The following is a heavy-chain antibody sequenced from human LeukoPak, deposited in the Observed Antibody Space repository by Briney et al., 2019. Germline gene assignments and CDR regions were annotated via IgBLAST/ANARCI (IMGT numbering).Heavy chain of an antibody. J-gene: IGHJ4*02. CDR3: ARGFDYGDY. Sequence: QPGRSLRLSCAASGFTFSSYGMHWVRQAPGKGLEWAAVIWYDGSNKYYADSVKGRFTISRDNSKNTLYLQMNSLRAEDTAVYYCARGFDYGDYWGQGTLVTVSS. V-gene: IGHV3-33*01. CDR2: IWYDGSNK. CDR1: GFTFSSYG. D-gene: IGHD4-17*01.